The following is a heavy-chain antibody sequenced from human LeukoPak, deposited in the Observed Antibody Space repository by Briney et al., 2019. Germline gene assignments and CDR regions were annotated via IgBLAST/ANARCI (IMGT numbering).Heavy chain of an antibody. J-gene: IGHJ1*01. CDR1: GGSFSGYY. V-gene: IGHV4-34*01. CDR3: ARSSNYYYDSSGYYAQGAEYFQH. Sequence: SETLSLTCAVYGGSFSGYYWSWIRQPPGKGLEWIGEINHSGSTNYNPSLKSRVTISVDTSKNQFSLKLSSVTAADTAVYYCARSSNYYYDSSGYYAQGAEYFQHWGQGTLVTVSS. D-gene: IGHD3-22*01. CDR2: INHSGST.